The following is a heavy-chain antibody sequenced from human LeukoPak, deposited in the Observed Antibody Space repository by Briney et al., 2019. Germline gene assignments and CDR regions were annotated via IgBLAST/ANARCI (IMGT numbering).Heavy chain of an antibody. CDR3: ARDSMVLGTALEY. D-gene: IGHD3-10*01. V-gene: IGHV3-21*01. J-gene: IGHJ4*02. CDR2: ISSSSSYI. CDR1: GFTFSSYW. Sequence: PGGSLRLSCAASGFTFSSYWMHWVRQAPGKGLEWVSSISSSSSYIYYADSVKGRFTISRDNAKNSLYLQMNSLRAEDTAVYYCARDSMVLGTALEYWGQGTLVTVSS.